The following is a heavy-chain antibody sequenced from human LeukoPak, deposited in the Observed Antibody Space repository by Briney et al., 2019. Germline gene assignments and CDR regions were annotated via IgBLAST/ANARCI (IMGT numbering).Heavy chain of an antibody. Sequence: GGSLRLSCAASGFTFSSYTMSWVRQAPGKGLEWVSAISGSGGSTYYADSVKGRFTISRDNSKNTLHLQMNSLRAEDTAVYYCAKGPYTVVVTAIYSPIPFDYWGQGTLVTVSS. D-gene: IGHD2-21*02. V-gene: IGHV3-23*01. CDR1: GFTFSSYT. CDR3: AKGPYTVVVTAIYSPIPFDY. CDR2: ISGSGGST. J-gene: IGHJ4*02.